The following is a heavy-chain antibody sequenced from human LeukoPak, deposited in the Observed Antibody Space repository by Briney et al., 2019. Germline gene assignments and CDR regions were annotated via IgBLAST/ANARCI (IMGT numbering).Heavy chain of an antibody. CDR1: GFTVSSNY. V-gene: IGHV3-11*04. Sequence: GGSLRLSCAASGFTVSSNYMSWVRQAPGKGLEWVSYISSSGSTIYYADSVKGRFTISRDNAKNSLYLQMNSLRAEDTAVYYCAKDPRRYSRTGGYFDYWGQGTLVTVSS. CDR3: AKDPRRYSRTGGYFDY. CDR2: ISSSGSTI. J-gene: IGHJ4*02. D-gene: IGHD6-13*01.